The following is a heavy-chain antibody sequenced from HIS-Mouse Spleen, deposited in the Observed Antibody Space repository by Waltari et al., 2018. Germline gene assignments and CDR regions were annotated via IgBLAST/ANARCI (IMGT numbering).Heavy chain of an antibody. V-gene: IGHV3-74*01. J-gene: IGHJ3*02. CDR3: ARGRGDAFDS. CDR2: MNSDVSSA. Sequence: EVQLVESGGGLVQTGGSLSLSCAACGFPVSSYWMPWFRQATGKGRFWVARMNSDVSSASYADSVKGRFTRSRANAKNTLYLQMNSLRADDTAVYDCARGRGDAFDSWGQGTRVTVSS. D-gene: IGHD3-10*01. CDR1: GFPVSSYW.